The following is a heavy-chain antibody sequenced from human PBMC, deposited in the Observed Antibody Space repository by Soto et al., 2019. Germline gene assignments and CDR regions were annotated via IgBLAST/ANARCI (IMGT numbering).Heavy chain of an antibody. D-gene: IGHD1-26*01. CDR3: ARDSGSYTENAFDL. J-gene: IGHJ3*01. CDR2: VSGSAANT. Sequence: EVHLLESGGGLVQPGGSLRLSCAASGFTFSSYAMSWVRQAPGKGLEWVSAVSGSAANTFYPDSVKGRFTISRDNSKNTLYLQMNSLRAEDTAVYYCARDSGSYTENAFDLWGQGTMVTVSS. CDR1: GFTFSSYA. V-gene: IGHV3-23*01.